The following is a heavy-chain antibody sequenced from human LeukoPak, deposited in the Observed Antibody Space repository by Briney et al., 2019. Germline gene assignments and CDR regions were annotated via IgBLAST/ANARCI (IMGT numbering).Heavy chain of an antibody. CDR1: GFTFSSDS. D-gene: IGHD6-13*01. CDR3: ARDPWTRGQQLDY. CDR2: ISSSSSYI. Sequence: GGSLRLSCAASGFTFSSDSMNWVRQAPGKGLEWVSSISSSSSYIYYADSVKGRFTISRDNAKNSLYLQMNSLRAEDTAVYYCARDPWTRGQQLDYWGQGTLVTVSS. J-gene: IGHJ4*02. V-gene: IGHV3-21*01.